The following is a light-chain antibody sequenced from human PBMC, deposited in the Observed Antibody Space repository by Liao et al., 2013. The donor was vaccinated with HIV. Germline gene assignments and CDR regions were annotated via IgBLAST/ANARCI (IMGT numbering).Light chain of an antibody. V-gene: IGLV3-21*01. Sequence: SYELTQPPSVSVAPGKTARITCGGNNIGSYSVHWYQVKPGQAPVLVIYYDNDRPSGIPQRFSGSNSGNTATLTISRVEAGDEADYYCQVWDSNRDLVLFGGGTKLAVL. CDR2: YDN. CDR3: QVWDSNRDLVL. CDR1: NIGSYS. J-gene: IGLJ2*01.